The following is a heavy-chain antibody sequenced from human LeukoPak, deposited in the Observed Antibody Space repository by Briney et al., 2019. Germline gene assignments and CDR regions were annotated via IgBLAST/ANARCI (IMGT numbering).Heavy chain of an antibody. CDR2: SRNRAKSCTT. V-gene: IGHV3-72*01. Sequence: PAGSLRLSCAVSGFTFSDHYMDWVRQAPGKGLEWVGRSRNRAKSCTTDYAASVKGRFTISRDDSKSTLYLQMNSLETEDTAVYYCSRDATGDHWGQGTLVSVSS. J-gene: IGHJ4*01. CDR3: SRDATGDH. CDR1: GFTFSDHY.